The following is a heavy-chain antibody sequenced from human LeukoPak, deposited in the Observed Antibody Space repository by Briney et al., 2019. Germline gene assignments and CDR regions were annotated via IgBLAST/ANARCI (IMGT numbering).Heavy chain of an antibody. CDR3: ARWVCSSTSCYYFDY. CDR1: GFTFSSYT. CDR2: ISNISTYI. D-gene: IGHD2-2*01. J-gene: IGHJ4*02. Sequence: PGGSLRLSCAASGFTFSSYTMTWVRQAPGKWLEWVSSISNISTYIYYADSVKGRFSISRDTVQNSLSLQMNSVTAADTYVYFCARWVCSSTSCYYFDYWGQGSLVVVSS. V-gene: IGHV3-21*01.